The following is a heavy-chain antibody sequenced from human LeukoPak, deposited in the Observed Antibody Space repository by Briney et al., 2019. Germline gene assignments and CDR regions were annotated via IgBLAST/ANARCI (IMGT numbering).Heavy chain of an antibody. J-gene: IGHJ4*02. CDR3: ARDRVLGCSGGSCYGLVSSENFDY. D-gene: IGHD2-15*01. CDR1: GFTFSSYS. V-gene: IGHV3-21*01. Sequence: GGALRLSCAASGFTFSSYSMNWVRQAPGKGLEWVSSIRSSSSYIYYADSVKGRFTISRDNAQNSLYLQMNSLRAEDTAVYYCARDRVLGCSGGSCYGLVSSENFDYWGQGTLVIVSS. CDR2: IRSSSSYI.